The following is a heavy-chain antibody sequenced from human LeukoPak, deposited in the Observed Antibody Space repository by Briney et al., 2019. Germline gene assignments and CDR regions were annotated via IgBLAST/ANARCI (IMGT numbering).Heavy chain of an antibody. CDR3: ARDGSTSQELSSNWFDP. Sequence: SETLSLTCTVSGGSISSGGYYWSWIRQHPGKGLEWIGYIYYSGSTYYNPSLKSRVTISVDTSKNQFSLKLSSVTAADTAVYYCARDGSTSQELSSNWFDPWGQGTLVTVSS. J-gene: IGHJ5*02. CDR1: GGSISSGGYY. CDR2: IYYSGST. D-gene: IGHD2-2*01. V-gene: IGHV4-31*03.